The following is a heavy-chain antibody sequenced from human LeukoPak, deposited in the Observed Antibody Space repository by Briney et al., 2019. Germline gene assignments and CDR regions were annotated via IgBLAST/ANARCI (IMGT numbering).Heavy chain of an antibody. V-gene: IGHV3-21*01. D-gene: IGHD3-10*01. CDR1: GFTFSSYS. Sequence: PGGSLRLSCAASGFTFSSYSMNWVRQAPGKGLEWVSSISSSSSYIYYADSVKGRFTISRDNAKNSLYLQMNSLRAEDTAVYYCASSLNYYGSGSYSNYYYYYMDVWGKGTTVTVFS. CDR2: ISSSSSYI. CDR3: ASSLNYYGSGSYSNYYYYYMDV. J-gene: IGHJ6*03.